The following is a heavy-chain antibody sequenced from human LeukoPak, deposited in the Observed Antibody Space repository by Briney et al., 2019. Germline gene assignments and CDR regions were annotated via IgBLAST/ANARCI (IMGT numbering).Heavy chain of an antibody. V-gene: IGHV3-11*01. Sequence: GGSLRLSCAASGFTFSDYYMSWIRQAPGKGLEWVSYISSSGSTIYYADPVKGRFTISRDSAKNSLYLQMNSLRAEDTAVYYCANEIAAAGSGAFDIWGQGTMVTVSS. CDR1: GFTFSDYY. CDR2: ISSSGSTI. D-gene: IGHD6-13*01. J-gene: IGHJ3*02. CDR3: ANEIAAAGSGAFDI.